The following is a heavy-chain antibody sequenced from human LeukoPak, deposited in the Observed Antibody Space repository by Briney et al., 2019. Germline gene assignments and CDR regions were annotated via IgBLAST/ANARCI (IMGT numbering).Heavy chain of an antibody. CDR3: ARASSGYYWDFDY. V-gene: IGHV4-39*01. D-gene: IGHD3-22*01. CDR1: GDSISSYNYF. CDR2: IYYRGNT. Sequence: SETLSLTCTVSGDSISSYNYFWGWIRQPPGKGLEWVGSIYYRGNTYHNPSLKSRVHLSADTSKNQFSLKVTSVTAADTAVYYCARASSGYYWDFDYWGQGALVTVSS. J-gene: IGHJ4*02.